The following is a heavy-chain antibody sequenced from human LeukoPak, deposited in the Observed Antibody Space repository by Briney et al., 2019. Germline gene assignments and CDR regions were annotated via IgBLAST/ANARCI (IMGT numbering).Heavy chain of an antibody. D-gene: IGHD5/OR15-5a*01. CDR3: AKSTTLRFFDY. V-gene: IGHV3-23*01. J-gene: IGHJ4*02. CDR2: ISGGGGST. CDR1: GFTFSSYW. Sequence: GGSLRLSCAASGFTFSSYWMSWVRQAPGKGLEWVSTISGGGGSTYYADSVKGRFTISRDNSKNTVYLQMNSLRAEDTAIYYCAKSTTLRFFDYWGQGTLVTVSS.